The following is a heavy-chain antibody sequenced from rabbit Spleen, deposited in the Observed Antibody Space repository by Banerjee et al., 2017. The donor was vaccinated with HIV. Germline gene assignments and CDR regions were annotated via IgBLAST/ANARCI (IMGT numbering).Heavy chain of an antibody. J-gene: IGHJ4*01. CDR2: IDVGKSGST. V-gene: IGHV1S40*01. D-gene: IGHD2-1*01. CDR3: VRDQAGDADYGPYYLNL. Sequence: QSLEESGGDLVKPGASLTLTCTASGFSFSNKAVMCWVRQAPGKGLEWIACIDVGKSGSTYYETWAKGRFTISKTSSTTVTLQLSSLTAADTATYFCVRDQAGDADYGPYYLNLWGPGTLVTVS. CDR1: GFSFSNKAV.